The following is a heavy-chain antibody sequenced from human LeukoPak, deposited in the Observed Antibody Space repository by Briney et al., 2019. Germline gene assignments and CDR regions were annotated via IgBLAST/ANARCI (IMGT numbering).Heavy chain of an antibody. V-gene: IGHV3-20*01. CDR3: ARDGEGYCSGGSCYNPYGMVV. Sequence: GGSLRLSCAASGFTFDDYGMSWVRQAPGKGLEWVSGINWNGGSTGYADSVKGRFTISRDNAKNSLYLQMNSLRAEDTALYHCARDGEGYCSGGSCYNPYGMVVWGQGTTVTVSS. CDR1: GFTFDDYG. CDR2: INWNGGST. J-gene: IGHJ6*02. D-gene: IGHD2-15*01.